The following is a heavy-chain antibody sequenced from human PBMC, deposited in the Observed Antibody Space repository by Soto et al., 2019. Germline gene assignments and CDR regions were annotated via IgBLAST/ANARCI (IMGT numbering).Heavy chain of an antibody. CDR1: GFTVSGNY. J-gene: IGHJ3*02. V-gene: IGHV3-66*01. CDR2: IYASGST. D-gene: IGHD1-1*01. CDR3: ASDIFKTGATGVFDI. Sequence: EVQLVESGGGLVQPGGSLRLSCAACGFTVSGNYMSWVRQAPGQGLEWVSDIYASGSTYYIDSVNGRFTISRDNSKNTLYLQMNSLRAEDTAVYYCASDIFKTGATGVFDIWGQGTRVTVSS.